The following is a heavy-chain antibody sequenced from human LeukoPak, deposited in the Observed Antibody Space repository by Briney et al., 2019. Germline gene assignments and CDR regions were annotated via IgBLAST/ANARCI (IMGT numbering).Heavy chain of an antibody. CDR1: GYSISSGYY. CDR3: ARDTAATGYFDY. J-gene: IGHJ4*02. V-gene: IGHV4-38-2*02. D-gene: IGHD6-13*01. Sequence: SETLSLTCSVSGYSISSGYYWSWIRQSPGKGLEWIGSIYHSGFNYYNPSLQSRVTMSVDTSKNQFSLKLSSVTAADTAVYYCARDTAATGYFDYWVQGTLVTVSS. CDR2: IYHSGFN.